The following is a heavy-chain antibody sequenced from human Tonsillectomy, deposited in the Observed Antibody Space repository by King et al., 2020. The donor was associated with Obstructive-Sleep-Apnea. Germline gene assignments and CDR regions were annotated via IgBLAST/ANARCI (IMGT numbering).Heavy chain of an antibody. CDR2: ISYDGKNK. Sequence: VQLVESGGGVVQPGGSLRLSCAASGFTFNTYTMHWVRQAPGKGLEGVALISYDGKNKYYADSLRGRLTISRDNSNNTLYLRLDTLRPVDTAMYYCARTSVPFGDLLYFDHWGQGALVTVSS. V-gene: IGHV3-30*03. D-gene: IGHD3-10*01. J-gene: IGHJ4*02. CDR1: GFTFNTYT. CDR3: ARTSVPFGDLLYFDH.